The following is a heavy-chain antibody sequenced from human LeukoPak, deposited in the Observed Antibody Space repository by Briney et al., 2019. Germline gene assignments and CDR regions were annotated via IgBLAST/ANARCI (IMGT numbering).Heavy chain of an antibody. CDR2: IYYSGST. Sequence: SETLSLTCTVSGCSISSSSYYWGWIRQPPGKGLEWIGSIYYSGSTYYNPSLKSRVTISVDTSKNQFSLKLSSVTAADTAVYYCAKGDYDVYDYWGQGTLVTVSS. CDR1: GCSISSSSYY. V-gene: IGHV4-39*01. CDR3: AKGDYDVYDY. J-gene: IGHJ4*02. D-gene: IGHD4-17*01.